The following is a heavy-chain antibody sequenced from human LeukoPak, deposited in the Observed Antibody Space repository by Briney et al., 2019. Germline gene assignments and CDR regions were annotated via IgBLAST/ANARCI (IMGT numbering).Heavy chain of an antibody. CDR1: GGSFSGYY. D-gene: IGHD6-13*01. CDR2: INHSGST. V-gene: IGHV4-34*01. J-gene: IGHJ4*02. CDR3: ARASIAAASKKRCSGSYGYFDY. Sequence: SETLSLTCAVYGGSFSGYYWSWIRQPPGKGLEWIGEINHSGSTNYNPSLKSRVTISVDTSKNQFSLKLSSVTAADTAVYYCARASIAAASKKRCSGSYGYFDYWGQGTLVTVSS.